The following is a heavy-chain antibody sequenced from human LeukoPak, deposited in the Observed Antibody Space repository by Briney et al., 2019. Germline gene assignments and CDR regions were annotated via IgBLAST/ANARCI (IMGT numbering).Heavy chain of an antibody. CDR3: ARRGYCSGGSCYSGDY. D-gene: IGHD2-15*01. Sequence: GESLKISCKGSGYSFTSYWIGWVRQMPGKGLEWMGIIYPGDSDTRYSPSFQGQVTISADKSISTAYLQWSSLKASDTAMYYCARRGYCSGGSCYSGDYWGKGTLVTVSS. V-gene: IGHV5-51*01. CDR1: GYSFTSYW. J-gene: IGHJ4*02. CDR2: IYPGDSDT.